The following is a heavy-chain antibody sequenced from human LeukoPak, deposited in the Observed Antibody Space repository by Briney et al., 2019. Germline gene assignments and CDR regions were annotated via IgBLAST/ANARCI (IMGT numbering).Heavy chain of an antibody. D-gene: IGHD3-3*01. V-gene: IGHV3-48*02. Sequence: GGSLRLSCAASGFTFSSYSMNWVRQAPGKGLEWVSYISSSSSTIYYADSVKGRFTISRDNAKNSLYLQMNSLRDEDTAVYFCARGRSTSYYDFWSGYYTDAFDIWGQGTMVTVSS. CDR2: ISSSSSTI. CDR3: ARGRSTSYYDFWSGYYTDAFDI. J-gene: IGHJ3*02. CDR1: GFTFSSYS.